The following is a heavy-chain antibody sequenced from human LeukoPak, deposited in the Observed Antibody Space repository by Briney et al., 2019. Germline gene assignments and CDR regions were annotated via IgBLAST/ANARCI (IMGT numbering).Heavy chain of an antibody. V-gene: IGHV3-53*01. Sequence: PGGSLRLSCAASELTVSSNYMSWVRQAPGKGLEWVSVLYSGGSTYYPDSVKGRFTISRDNSKNTLYLQMNSLRAEDTAVYYCARGRVQLCMDVWGQGTTVTVSS. CDR1: ELTVSSNY. CDR2: LYSGGST. D-gene: IGHD1-1*01. CDR3: ARGRVQLCMDV. J-gene: IGHJ6*02.